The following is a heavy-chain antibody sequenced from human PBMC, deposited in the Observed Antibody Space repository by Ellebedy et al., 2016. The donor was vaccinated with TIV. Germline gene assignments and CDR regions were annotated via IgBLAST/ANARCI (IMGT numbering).Heavy chain of an antibody. J-gene: IGHJ4*02. CDR2: MYHFGTT. CDR1: GASVSRANW. V-gene: IGHV4-4*02. Sequence: MPSETLSLTCTVSGASVSRANWWHWIRQSPGTGLEWIGEMYHFGTTNYNPSLRGRVTISVDKSNNQFSLKLSSEAAADTAVYYCARADVRGAKFYFDLWGQGTLVTVSS. CDR3: ARADVRGAKFYFDL. D-gene: IGHD3-10*01.